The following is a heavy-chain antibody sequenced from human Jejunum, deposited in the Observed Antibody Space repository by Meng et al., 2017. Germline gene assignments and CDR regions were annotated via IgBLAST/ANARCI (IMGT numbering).Heavy chain of an antibody. D-gene: IGHD2-21*01. CDR2: ISSDGGST. V-gene: IGHV3-64*02. J-gene: IGHJ4*02. CDR3: AREDKGDYDY. CDR1: GFTFSSYN. Sequence: VLLVGSGVGLVQPGGSLRLSCAASGFTFSSYNMHWVRQAPGKGLESVSAISSDGGSTYYADSVKGRFTISRDNSKNTLYLQMGSLRSEDTAVYYCAREDKGDYDYWGQGTLVTVSS.